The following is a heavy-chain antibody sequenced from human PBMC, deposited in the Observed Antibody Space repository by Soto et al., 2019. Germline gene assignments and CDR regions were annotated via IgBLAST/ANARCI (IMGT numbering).Heavy chain of an antibody. CDR3: ARERDLAIMPSPPYVDT. D-gene: IGHD2-21*01. CDR2: IKVATAET. J-gene: IGHJ4*02. Sequence: VQLMQSGAEVKTPGASVRVSCKASGYTFVSHTIHWVRQAPGQRPEWMGWIKVATAETTVSQRVQGRVTFSRDTSATTVYMELSSLSAEDTAVYFCARERDLAIMPSPPYVDTWGQGTLLTVSS. V-gene: IGHV1-3*01. CDR1: GYTFVSHT.